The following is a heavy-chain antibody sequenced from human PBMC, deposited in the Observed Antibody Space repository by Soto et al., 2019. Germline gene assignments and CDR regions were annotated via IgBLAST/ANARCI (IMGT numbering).Heavy chain of an antibody. V-gene: IGHV1-3*01. D-gene: IGHD3-22*01. J-gene: IGHJ2*01. CDR1: GYSFTAYV. Sequence: QVQLVQSGAEVKKPGDSVKISCKASGYSFTAYVMHWLRQAPGQSLERMGSINAANGDTKLSQKFHDRVTMTRDTSASTVYMELSSLTSEDTAVYYCAREYVFYDSSGRLDYWYYGLWGRGTLVTVSP. CDR2: INAANGDT. CDR3: AREYVFYDSSGRLDYWYYGL.